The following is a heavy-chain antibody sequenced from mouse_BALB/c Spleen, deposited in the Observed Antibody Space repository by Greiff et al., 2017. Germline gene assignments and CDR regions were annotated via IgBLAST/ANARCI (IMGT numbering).Heavy chain of an antibody. D-gene: IGHD1-1*01. V-gene: IGHV5-17*02. Sequence: EVKLMESGGGLVQPGGSRKLSCAASGFTFSSFGMHWVRQAPEKGLEWVAYISSGSSTIYYADTVKGRFTISRDNPKNTLFLQMTSLRSEDTAMYYCARNYGSSYVGYWYFDVWGAGTTVTVSS. CDR2: ISSGSSTI. J-gene: IGHJ1*01. CDR1: GFTFSSFG. CDR3: ARNYGSSYVGYWYFDV.